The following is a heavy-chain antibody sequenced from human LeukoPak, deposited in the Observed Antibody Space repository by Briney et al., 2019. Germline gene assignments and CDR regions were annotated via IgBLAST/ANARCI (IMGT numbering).Heavy chain of an antibody. J-gene: IGHJ4*02. D-gene: IGHD5-18*01. CDR3: ARGTSRGYSYGYCDY. V-gene: IGHV1-2*02. CDR2: INPNSGGT. CDR1: GYTFTGYY. Sequence: ASVKVSCKASGYTFTGYYMHWVRQAPGQGLEWMGWINPNSGGTKYAQKFQGRVTMTRDTSISTAYMELSRLRSDDTAVYYCARGTSRGYSYGYCDYWGQGTLVTVSS.